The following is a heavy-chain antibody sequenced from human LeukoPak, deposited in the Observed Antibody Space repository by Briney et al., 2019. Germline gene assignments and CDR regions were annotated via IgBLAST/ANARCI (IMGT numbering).Heavy chain of an antibody. D-gene: IGHD3-10*01. Sequence: AASVKVSCKASGDTFSSYAFSWVRQAPGQGLEWKGRIIPIIGIQNYAQKFQGRVSITADKSTNTAYMELSSLRSEDTAVYYCARGLRITLVRGGTTNSYFGMDVWGQGTTVTVSS. V-gene: IGHV1-69*04. CDR1: GDTFSSYA. CDR2: IIPIIGIQ. CDR3: ARGLRITLVRGGTTNSYFGMDV. J-gene: IGHJ6*02.